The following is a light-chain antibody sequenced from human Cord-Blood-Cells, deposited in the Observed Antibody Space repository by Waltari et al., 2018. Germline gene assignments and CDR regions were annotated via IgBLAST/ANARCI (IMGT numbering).Light chain of an antibody. J-gene: IGLJ3*02. Sequence: QSALTQPRSVSGSPGQSVTISRTGTSSDAGCYNYVSWYQQHPGKAPKLMIYEVSKRPSGVPDRFSGSKSGNTASLTISGLQAEDEADYYCCSYAGSYPWVFGGGTKLTVL. CDR3: CSYAGSYPWV. CDR2: EVS. CDR1: SSDAGCYNY. V-gene: IGLV2-11*01.